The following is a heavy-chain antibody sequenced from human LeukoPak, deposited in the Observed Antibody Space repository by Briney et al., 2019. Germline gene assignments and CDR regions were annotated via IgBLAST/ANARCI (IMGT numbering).Heavy chain of an antibody. CDR2: IYYSGST. V-gene: IGHV4-59*01. CDR1: GGSISSYY. J-gene: IGHJ4*02. CDR3: AREAIDYSNDY. D-gene: IGHD4-11*01. Sequence: SETVSLTCTVSGGSISSYYWSWIRQPPGKGLEWIGYIYYSGSTNYNPSLKSRVTISVDTSKNQFSLKLSSVTAADTAVYYCAREAIDYSNDYWGQGTLVTVSS.